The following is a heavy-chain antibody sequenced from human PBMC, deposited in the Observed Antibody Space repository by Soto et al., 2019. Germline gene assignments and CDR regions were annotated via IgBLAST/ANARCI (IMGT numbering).Heavy chain of an antibody. CDR1: GGTFSSYT. Sequence: QVQLVQSGAEVKKPGSSVKVSCKASGGTFSSYTISWVRQAPGQGLEWMGRIIPILGIANYAQKFQGRVTITADKATSTAYMELSSLRSEDTSVYYCARGPFRGVGRMVRGGIVGDYWGQGTLVTVSS. D-gene: IGHD3-10*01. CDR3: ARGPFRGVGRMVRGGIVGDY. J-gene: IGHJ4*02. CDR2: IIPILGIA. V-gene: IGHV1-69*02.